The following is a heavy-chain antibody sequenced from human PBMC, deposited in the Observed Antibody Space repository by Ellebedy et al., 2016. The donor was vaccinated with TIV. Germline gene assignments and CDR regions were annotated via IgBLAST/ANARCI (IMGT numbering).Heavy chain of an antibody. J-gene: IGHJ4*02. CDR1: GYIFSDYY. Sequence: ASVKVSCKAFGYIFSDYYIHWVRQAPGQGLEWTGIINPSGGSTSYAQKFQGRVTMTRDTSTSTVYMELSSLRSEDTAVYYCARAYSSGHDYWGQGTLVTVSS. D-gene: IGHD6-19*01. CDR2: INPSGGST. V-gene: IGHV1-46*01. CDR3: ARAYSSGHDY.